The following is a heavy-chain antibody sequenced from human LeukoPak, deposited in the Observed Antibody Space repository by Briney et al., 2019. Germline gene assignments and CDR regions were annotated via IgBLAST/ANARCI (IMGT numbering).Heavy chain of an antibody. CDR3: VKRARLADN. D-gene: IGHD6-6*01. CDR1: GFSFSSYW. J-gene: IGHJ4*02. CDR2: IKQDGSEK. V-gene: IGHV3-7*01. Sequence: GGSLRLSCAASGFSFSSYWMSWVRQAPGKGLEWVANIKQDGSEKYYVDSVKGRFTISRDNAKNSLFLQMNSLRVEDTAVYYCVKRARLADNWGQGILVTVSS.